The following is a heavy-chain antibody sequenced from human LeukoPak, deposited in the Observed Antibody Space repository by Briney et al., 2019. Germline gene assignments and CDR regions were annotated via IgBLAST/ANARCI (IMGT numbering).Heavy chain of an antibody. J-gene: IGHJ4*02. CDR2: TYYRSKWYN. CDR1: GDSVSSNTAI. V-gene: IGHV6-1*01. CDR3: TRTQKYLDFDF. Sequence: SQTLSLTCVVSGDSVSSNTAIWHWIRQSPARGLEWLGRTYYRSKWYNDYPISLKSRVTINPDTPKNQFSLQLNSVTPEDTAVYYCTRTQKYLDFDFWGQGTLVIVSS. D-gene: IGHD2-2*01.